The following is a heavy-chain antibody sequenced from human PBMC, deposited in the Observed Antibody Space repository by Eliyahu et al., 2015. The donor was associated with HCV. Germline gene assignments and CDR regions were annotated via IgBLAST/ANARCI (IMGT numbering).Heavy chain of an antibody. J-gene: IGHJ4*02. V-gene: IGHV3-53*01. CDR2: IYSGGST. CDR1: GFSVSSKF. CDR3: AREVGEGGAFDW. D-gene: IGHD3-10*01. Sequence: EVQLVESGGGLVQPGGSLRLSXAASGFSVSSKFXXWVRQAPGKGLEWVSVIYSGGSTYYADSVKGRFTISRDNSKNTLYLQMNSLRAEDTAVYYCAREVGEGGAFDWWGQGTLVTVSS.